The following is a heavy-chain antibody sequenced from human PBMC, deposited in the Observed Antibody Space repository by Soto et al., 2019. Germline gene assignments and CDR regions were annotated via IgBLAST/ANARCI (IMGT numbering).Heavy chain of an antibody. CDR1: GFTFSSYG. V-gene: IGHV3-30*18. D-gene: IGHD3-22*01. CDR3: GKVSTYYYDSTFDY. Sequence: GESLKISCAASGFTFSSYGIHWVRQAPGKGLEWVAIISYDGNYKHHADSVKGRFTISRDNSKNTLYLQMNSLRAGDTAVYYCGKVSTYYYDSTFDYWGQGTLVTVS. J-gene: IGHJ4*02. CDR2: ISYDGNYK.